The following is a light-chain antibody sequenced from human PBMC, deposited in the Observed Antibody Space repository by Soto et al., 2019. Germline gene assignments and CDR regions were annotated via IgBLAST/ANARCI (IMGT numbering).Light chain of an antibody. CDR2: DVS. CDR3: ASYTTSSTYV. J-gene: IGLJ1*01. CDR1: SSDVGAFNY. Sequence: QSVLTQPASVSGSPGQSIAISCTGTSSDVGAFNYVSWYQQHPGKAPKFMIFDVSSRPSGVSDRFSGSKSGNTATLTISGLQTEDEADYDCASYTTSSTYVFGTGTKVTVL. V-gene: IGLV2-14*03.